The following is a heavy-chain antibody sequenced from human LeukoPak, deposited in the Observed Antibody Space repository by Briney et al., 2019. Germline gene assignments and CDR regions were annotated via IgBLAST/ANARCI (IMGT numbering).Heavy chain of an antibody. D-gene: IGHD4-23*01. Sequence: GGSLRLSCAASGFTFSTYAMSWVRQAPGKGLEWVANIKEDGSEKNYVDSVKGRFTISRENAKNSLYLQMNSLRAEDTAVYYCARDRGYSTFDYWGQGTLVTVSS. CDR1: GFTFSTYA. CDR2: IKEDGSEK. CDR3: ARDRGYSTFDY. J-gene: IGHJ4*02. V-gene: IGHV3-7*01.